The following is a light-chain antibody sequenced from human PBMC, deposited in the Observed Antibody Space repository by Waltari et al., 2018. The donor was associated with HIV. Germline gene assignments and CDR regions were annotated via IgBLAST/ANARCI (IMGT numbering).Light chain of an antibody. CDR2: KDR. CDR1: ALPTQY. CDR3: ESADSSLWV. V-gene: IGLV3-25*03. Sequence: SYELTQPPSVSVSPGQTARITCSGDALPTQYAYWYQQKAGQAPVLVIYKDRERPSGIPERFSGSSSGTTVTLTISGVQAEDEADYYCESADSSLWVFGGGTKLTVL. J-gene: IGLJ3*02.